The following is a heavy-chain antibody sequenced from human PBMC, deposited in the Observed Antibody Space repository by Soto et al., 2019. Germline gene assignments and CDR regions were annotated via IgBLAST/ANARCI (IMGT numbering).Heavy chain of an antibody. D-gene: IGHD4-17*01. CDR2: INHRGST. CDR3: ARDLEVTTVTDSHLGY. J-gene: IGHJ4*02. CDR1: GGSFRGYY. Sequence: SETLSLTCAVYGGSFRGYYWSWIRQPPGKGLEWIGEINHRGSTNYNPSLKSRVTISVDTSKNQFSLKLSSVTAADTAVYYCARDLEVTTVTDSHLGYWGQGTLVTVS. V-gene: IGHV4-34*01.